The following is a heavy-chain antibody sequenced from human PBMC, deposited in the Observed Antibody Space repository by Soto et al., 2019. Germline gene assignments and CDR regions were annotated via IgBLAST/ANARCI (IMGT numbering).Heavy chain of an antibody. CDR2: IIPIFGTA. Sequence: VTSFQVSSAASGYSFASYGISWGRHAPGQGLTWMGGIIPIFGTANYAQKFQGRVTITADKSTSTAYMELSSLRSEDTAVYYCPRGREEHTPDLSYYAMDGSGKVSTV. CDR3: PRGREEHTPDLSYYAMDG. D-gene: IGHD2-15*01. CDR1: GYSFASYG. J-gene: IGHJ6*04. V-gene: IGHV1-69*06.